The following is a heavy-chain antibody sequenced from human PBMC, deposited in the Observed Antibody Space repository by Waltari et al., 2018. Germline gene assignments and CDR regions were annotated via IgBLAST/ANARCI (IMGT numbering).Heavy chain of an antibody. V-gene: IGHV3-30*18. CDR2: ISYDGGNE. J-gene: IGHJ4*02. D-gene: IGHD3-10*01. Sequence: QVQLVESGGGVVQPGKSLRLSCAASGFTFSTYGMHWVRQTPGKGLEWVAVISYDGGNEFYADSVKGRFTISRDNSKNTLYLQMNSLRADDTAVYYCAKYPRFQVSMVRGVLDYWGQGTLVTVSS. CDR1: GFTFSTYG. CDR3: AKYPRFQVSMVRGVLDY.